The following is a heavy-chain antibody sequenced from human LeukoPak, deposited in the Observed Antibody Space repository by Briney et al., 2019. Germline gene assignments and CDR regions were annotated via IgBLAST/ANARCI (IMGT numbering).Heavy chain of an antibody. CDR3: ARHSGYSYGYQYYFYY. V-gene: IGHV3-23*01. Sequence: PGGSLRLSCAASGFTFSSYAMSWVRQAPGKGLEWVSGISGSGGSAFYPDSVKGRFTISRDNSKNTLYLQVNSLRAEDTAVYYCARHSGYSYGYQYYFYYWGQGTLVTVSS. CDR1: GFTFSSYA. CDR2: ISGSGGSA. J-gene: IGHJ4*02. D-gene: IGHD5-18*01.